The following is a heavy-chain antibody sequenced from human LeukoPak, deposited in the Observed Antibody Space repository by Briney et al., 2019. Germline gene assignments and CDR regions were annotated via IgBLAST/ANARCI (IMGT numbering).Heavy chain of an antibody. V-gene: IGHV1-69*13. D-gene: IGHD2-15*01. J-gene: IGHJ4*02. CDR1: GYTFTSYY. CDR2: IIPIFGTA. CDR3: ARASIVVVVAAPCYY. Sequence: ASVKVSCKASGYTFTSYYMHWVRQAPGQGLEWMGGIIPIFGTANYAQKFQGRVTITADESTSTAYMDLSSLRSEDTAVYYCARASIVVVVAAPCYYWGEGNLVTVSS.